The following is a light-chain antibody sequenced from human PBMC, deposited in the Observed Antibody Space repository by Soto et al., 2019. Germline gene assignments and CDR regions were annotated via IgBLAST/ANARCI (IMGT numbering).Light chain of an antibody. CDR1: SSDVGGYKY. CDR2: EVS. CDR3: CSYTSSSNIYV. Sequence: QSALTQPASVSGSPGQSITISCTGTSSDVGGYKYVSWYQQHPGKAPKVMIYEVSNRPSGVSNRFSGSKSGNTASLTISGLQAEDEADYYCCSYTSSSNIYVFGTGTKLTVL. V-gene: IGLV2-14*01. J-gene: IGLJ1*01.